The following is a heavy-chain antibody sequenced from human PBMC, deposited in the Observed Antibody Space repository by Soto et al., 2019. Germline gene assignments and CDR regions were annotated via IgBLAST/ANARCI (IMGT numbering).Heavy chain of an antibody. CDR1: GFTFNTAW. Sequence: EVQLVESGGALVEPGGSLGLSCAASGFTFNTAWMTWVRQAPGKGLEWVGRVKSAVDGGTINYAAPVQGRFTISRDDSKNTLYLQMYSLKTEETDLYYCFPDMPGERTDWGLDFWGEGTLVTVSS. CDR2: VKSAVDGGTI. D-gene: IGHD7-27*01. J-gene: IGHJ4*02. V-gene: IGHV3-15*06. CDR3: FPDMPGERTDWGLDF.